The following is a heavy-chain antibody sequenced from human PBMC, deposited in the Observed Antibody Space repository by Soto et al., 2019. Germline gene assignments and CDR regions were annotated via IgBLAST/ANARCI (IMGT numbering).Heavy chain of an antibody. V-gene: IGHV3-48*02. CDR1: GFTSSTYS. J-gene: IGHJ6*02. D-gene: IGHD3-10*01. CDR2: ISSGSGTI. CDR3: ARDRGSGTLYDMDV. Sequence: EVQLVDSGGGLVQPGGSLRLSCVASGFTSSTYSMNWVRQAPGKGLEWVSYISSGSGTIYYADSVKGRFTISRDNAKNSMFLQMNSLRDEDTSVYYCARDRGSGTLYDMDVWGQGTTVTVSS.